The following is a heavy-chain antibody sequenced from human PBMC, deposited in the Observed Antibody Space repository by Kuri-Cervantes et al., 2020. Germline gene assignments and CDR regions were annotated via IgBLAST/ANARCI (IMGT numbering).Heavy chain of an antibody. D-gene: IGHD3-10*01. CDR3: ARGGFDLLSLHFDY. J-gene: IGHJ4*02. CDR2: IYYSGST. CDR1: GGSISSSSYY. Sequence: SETLSLTCTVSGGSISSSSYYWSWIRQPPGKGLEWIGYIYYSGSTNYNPSLKSRVTISVDTSKNQFSLKLSSVTAADTAVYYCARGGFDLLSLHFDYWGQGTLVTVSS. V-gene: IGHV4-61*01.